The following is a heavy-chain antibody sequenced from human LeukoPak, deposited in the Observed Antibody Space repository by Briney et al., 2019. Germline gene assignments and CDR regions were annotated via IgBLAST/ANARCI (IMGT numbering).Heavy chain of an antibody. CDR3: ARDILRVGVTLCFDY. CDR1: GFTFSSYA. J-gene: IGHJ4*02. CDR2: ISYDGSNK. D-gene: IGHD1-26*01. Sequence: GRSLRLSCAASGFTFSSYAMHWVRQAPGKGLEWVAVISYDGSNKYYADSVKGRFTISRDNAKNSLYLQMDSLRAEDTAVYYCARDILRVGVTLCFDYWGQGNLVTVSS. V-gene: IGHV3-30*04.